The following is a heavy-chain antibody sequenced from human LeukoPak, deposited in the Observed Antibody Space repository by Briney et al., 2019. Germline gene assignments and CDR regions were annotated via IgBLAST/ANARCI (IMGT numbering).Heavy chain of an antibody. J-gene: IGHJ4*02. CDR3: AREQDGGKDY. CDR2: IKEDGSEK. Sequence: GGSLRLSCAASGFPFNTYWMTWVRQAPGRGLEWVANIKEDGSEKYYVDSVKGRFTISRDNAKNSVYLQMNSLRAEDTAVYYCAREQDGGKDYWGQGNLVTVSS. CDR1: GFPFNTYW. D-gene: IGHD4-23*01. V-gene: IGHV3-7*05.